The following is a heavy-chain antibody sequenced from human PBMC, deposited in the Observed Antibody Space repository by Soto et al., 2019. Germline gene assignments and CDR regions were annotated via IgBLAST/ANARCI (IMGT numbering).Heavy chain of an antibody. CDR2: INHSGST. J-gene: IGHJ5*02. CDR1: GGSISSGGYF. Sequence: PSETLSLTCAVSGGSISSGGYFWSWIRQPPGKGLEWIGEINHSGSTNYNPSLKSRVTISVDTSKNQFSLKLSSVTAADTAVYYCAREEDYYDSSGYLNWFDPWGQGTLVTVSS. CDR3: AREEDYYDSSGYLNWFDP. V-gene: IGHV4-34*01. D-gene: IGHD3-22*01.